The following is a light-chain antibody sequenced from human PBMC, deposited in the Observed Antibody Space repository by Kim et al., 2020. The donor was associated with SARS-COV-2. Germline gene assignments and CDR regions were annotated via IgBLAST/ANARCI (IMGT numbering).Light chain of an antibody. CDR3: QQYCSPPFS. Sequence: ATINCKSSQSVLYSSNNKNYLAWYQQKPGQPPKLLIYWASTRESGVPDRFSGSGSGTDFTLTISSLQAEDVAVYYCQQYCSPPFSFGPGTKVDIK. CDR2: WAS. V-gene: IGKV4-1*01. J-gene: IGKJ3*01. CDR1: QSVLYSSNNKNY.